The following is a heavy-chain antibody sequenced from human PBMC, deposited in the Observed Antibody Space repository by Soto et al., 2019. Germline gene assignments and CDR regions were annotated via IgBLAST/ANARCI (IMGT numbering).Heavy chain of an antibody. Sequence: SETLSLTCTVSGGSISSYYWSWIRQPPGKGLEWIGYIYYSGSTNYNPSLKGRVTISVDTSKNQFSLKLSSVTAADTAVYYCAREGFGEDYYYGMDVWGQGTTVTVSS. J-gene: IGHJ6*02. CDR3: AREGFGEDYYYGMDV. V-gene: IGHV4-59*01. CDR1: GGSISSYY. CDR2: IYYSGST. D-gene: IGHD3-10*01.